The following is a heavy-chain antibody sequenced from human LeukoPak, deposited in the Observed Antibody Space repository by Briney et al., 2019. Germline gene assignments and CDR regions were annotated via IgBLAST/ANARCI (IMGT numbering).Heavy chain of an antibody. CDR2: MNPNSGNT. Sequence: ASVKVSCKASGYTFTSYDINWVRQATGQGLEWMGWMNPNSGNTGYAQKFQGRVTMTRSTSISTAYMELSSLRSEDTAVYYCARGLYSGSYSSDALDIWGQGTMVTVSS. CDR1: GYTFTSYD. CDR3: ARGLYSGSYSSDALDI. J-gene: IGHJ3*02. V-gene: IGHV1-8*01. D-gene: IGHD1-26*01.